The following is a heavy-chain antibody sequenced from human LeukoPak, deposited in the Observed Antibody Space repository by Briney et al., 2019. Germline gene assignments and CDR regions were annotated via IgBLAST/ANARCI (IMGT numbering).Heavy chain of an antibody. CDR1: GGSFSGYY. J-gene: IGHJ4*02. V-gene: IGHV4-34*01. Sequence: PSETLSLTCAVYGGSFSGYYWSWIRQPPGKGLEWIGEINHSGSTSYNPSLKSRVTMSVDTSKNQFSLKLSSVTAADTAVYYCARDRRSYCSGANCDSGTDYWGQGTLVTVSS. CDR3: ARDRRSYCSGANCDSGTDY. D-gene: IGHD2-15*01. CDR2: INHSGST.